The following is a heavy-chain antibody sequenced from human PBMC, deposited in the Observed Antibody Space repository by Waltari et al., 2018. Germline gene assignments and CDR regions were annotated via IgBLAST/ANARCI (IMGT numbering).Heavy chain of an antibody. J-gene: IGHJ2*01. D-gene: IGHD4-17*01. CDR3: ARFYGDFRYFDL. CDR2: ISSSSSYI. Sequence: EVQLVESGGGLVKPGGSLRLSCAASGFTFCSNSMNWFRQAPGKGLEWVSSISSSSSYIYYADSVKGRFTISRDNAKNSLYLQMNSLRAEDTAVYYCARFYGDFRYFDLWGRGTLVTVSS. V-gene: IGHV3-21*01. CDR1: GFTFCSNS.